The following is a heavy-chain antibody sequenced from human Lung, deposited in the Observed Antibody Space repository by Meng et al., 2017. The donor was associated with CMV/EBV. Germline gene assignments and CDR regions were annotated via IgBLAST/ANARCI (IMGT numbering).Heavy chain of an antibody. D-gene: IGHD2-15*01. CDR3: AKEVGRSYQVYNWFDP. Sequence: GGSLRLSCAASGFTFSSYGMHWVRQAPGKGLEWVAFIRYDATNKYYADSVQGRFSISRHNSKNTVYLQMHSLRAEDAAVYYCAKEVGRSYQVYNWFDPWGQGTLVTVSS. CDR1: GFTFSSYG. V-gene: IGHV3-30*02. CDR2: IRYDATNK. J-gene: IGHJ5*02.